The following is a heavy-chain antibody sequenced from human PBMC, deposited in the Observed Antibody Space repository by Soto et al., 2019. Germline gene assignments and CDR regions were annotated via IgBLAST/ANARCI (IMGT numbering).Heavy chain of an antibody. Sequence: TSETLSLTCTVSGGSISSYYWSWIRQPPGKGLEWIGYIYYSGSTNYNPSLKSRVTISVDTSKNQFSMKLSSVTAADTAVYYCARALPAFQTPHDYSTRPWRYYYYYMDVWGKGTTVTVSS. J-gene: IGHJ6*03. D-gene: IGHD4-4*01. V-gene: IGHV4-59*01. CDR1: GGSISSYY. CDR3: ARALPAFQTPHDYSTRPWRYYYYYMDV. CDR2: IYYSGST.